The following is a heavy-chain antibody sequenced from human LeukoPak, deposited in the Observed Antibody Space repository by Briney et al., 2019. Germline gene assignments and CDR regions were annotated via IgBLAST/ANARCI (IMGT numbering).Heavy chain of an antibody. CDR1: GFTFSTYS. D-gene: IGHD2-21*02. Sequence: KSGGSLRLSCAASGFTFSTYSMNWVRQAPGKGLEWVSSISSSSSYIYYADSVKGRFTISRDNAKNSLYLQMNSLRAEDTAVYYCARGSYCGGDCYPYYYYMDVWGKGTTVTVSS. CDR3: ARGSYCGGDCYPYYYYMDV. J-gene: IGHJ6*03. V-gene: IGHV3-21*01. CDR2: ISSSSSYI.